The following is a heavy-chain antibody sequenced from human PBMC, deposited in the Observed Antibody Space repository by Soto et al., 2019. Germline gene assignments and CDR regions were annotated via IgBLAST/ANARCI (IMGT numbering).Heavy chain of an antibody. Sequence: QVQLQQSGPGLVKPSQILSLTCAISGDTVSSNSAAWNWIRQSPSRGLEWLGRTYYRSKWYYDYAESVKSRLTINPDTSKKQFSLQLDSVTPEATAVYYCAREGSTGFYYWFDPWGQGTLVTVSS. CDR3: AREGSTGFYYWFDP. V-gene: IGHV6-1*01. CDR1: GDTVSSNSAA. D-gene: IGHD3-22*01. J-gene: IGHJ5*02. CDR2: TYYRSKWYY.